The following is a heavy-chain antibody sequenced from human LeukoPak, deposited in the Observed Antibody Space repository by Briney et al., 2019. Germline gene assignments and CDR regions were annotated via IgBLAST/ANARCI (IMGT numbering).Heavy chain of an antibody. Sequence: SETLSLTCAVSGASIGSGGDYWSWIRQHPGKGLEWIGFMYYSGSTYYNPSLKTRVTMSLDTSKNQFSLKLSSVTAADTAVYYCARVEFRWLVPDYWGQGTLVTVSS. V-gene: IGHV4-31*02. CDR2: MYYSGST. CDR1: GASIGSGGDY. D-gene: IGHD6-19*01. J-gene: IGHJ4*02. CDR3: ARVEFRWLVPDY.